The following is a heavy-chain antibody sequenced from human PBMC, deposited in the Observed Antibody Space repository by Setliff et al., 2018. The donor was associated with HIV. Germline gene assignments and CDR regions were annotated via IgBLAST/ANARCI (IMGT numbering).Heavy chain of an antibody. CDR3: ATGEWPSAEYFQH. J-gene: IGHJ1*01. V-gene: IGHV3-43D*03. D-gene: IGHD3-3*01. Sequence: HPGGSLRLSCGASGFTFDDYAMHWIRQVPGKGLEWVSLISWDGLTYYADSVKGRFIVSRDNSQNSLFLQMNSLRLEDTALYYCATGEWPSAEYFQHWGQGTLVTVSS. CDR1: GFTFDDYA. CDR2: ISWDGLT.